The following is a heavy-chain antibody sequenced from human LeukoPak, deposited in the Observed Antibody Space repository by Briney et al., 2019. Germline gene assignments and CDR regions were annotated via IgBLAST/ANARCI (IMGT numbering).Heavy chain of an antibody. CDR2: ISYDGSNK. J-gene: IGHJ3*02. CDR1: GFTFSSYG. Sequence: GGSLRLSCAASGFTFSSYGMHWVRKAPGKGLEWVAVISYDGSNKYYADSVKGRFTISRDNSKNTLYLQMSSLRAEDTAVYYCARVFRPSLTVFIIRGAFDIWGQGTMVTVSS. V-gene: IGHV3-30*03. CDR3: ARVFRPSLTVFIIRGAFDI. D-gene: IGHD3-3*01.